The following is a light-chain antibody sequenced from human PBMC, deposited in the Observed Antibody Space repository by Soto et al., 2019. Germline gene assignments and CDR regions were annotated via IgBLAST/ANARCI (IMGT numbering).Light chain of an antibody. V-gene: IGKV1-6*01. Sequence: AIQMTQSPSSLSASVGDRVTITCRASQGIGNDLGWYQRKPGKAPKLLIYAASSLQSGVPSRFSGSVSGTDFILTIGSLQPEDFATYYCLQHNNYPWTFGQGTKVDIK. CDR1: QGIGND. CDR3: LQHNNYPWT. CDR2: AAS. J-gene: IGKJ1*01.